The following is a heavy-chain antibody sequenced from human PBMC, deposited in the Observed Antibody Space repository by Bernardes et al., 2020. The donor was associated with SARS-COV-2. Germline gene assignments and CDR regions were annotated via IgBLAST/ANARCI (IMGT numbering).Heavy chain of an antibody. J-gene: IGHJ3*02. CDR2: IYSDDDK. D-gene: IGHD5-18*01. CDR1: GFSLSTSGVA. Sequence: PTLVKPTQTLTLTCTFSGFSLSTSGVAVGWIRQPPGKALEWLALIYSDDDKRYSPSLKSRLTITKDTSENQVVLTLTNVDPLDTAVYYCAKDQSMGYSYGDAFDIWGQGTMVTVSS. CDR3: AKDQSMGYSYGDAFDI. V-gene: IGHV2-5*02.